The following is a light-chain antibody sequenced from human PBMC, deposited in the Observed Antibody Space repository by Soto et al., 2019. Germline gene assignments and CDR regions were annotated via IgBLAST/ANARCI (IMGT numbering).Light chain of an antibody. CDR3: SSFSSSSTPYV. CDR2: EVN. Sequence: QCALTQPASVSGSPGQSITISCTGTSTDVGGYKYVSWYQQHPGTAPKLMIFEVNGRPSGVSDRFSGSKSGNTASLTISGLQPADEADYYCSSFSSSSTPYVFGTGTKVTVL. CDR1: STDVGGYKY. V-gene: IGLV2-14*01. J-gene: IGLJ1*01.